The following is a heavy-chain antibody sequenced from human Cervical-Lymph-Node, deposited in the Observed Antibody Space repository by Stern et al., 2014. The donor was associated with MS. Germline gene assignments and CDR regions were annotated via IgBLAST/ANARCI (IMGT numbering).Heavy chain of an antibody. CDR1: GLTVSRSY. CDR2: IYDDGRP. CDR3: ARVDPGTGGGPYWYFDI. Sequence: EVQLVESGGTLVQPGGSLRLSCAASGLTVSRSYVSWVRQAPGKGLEWVSLIYDDGRPHYADSVKGRFTISRDNSKNTVYLQMNRLRPEDTAVYYCARVDPGTGGGPYWYFDIWGRGTLVTVSS. D-gene: IGHD2-8*02. J-gene: IGHJ2*01. V-gene: IGHV3-66*02.